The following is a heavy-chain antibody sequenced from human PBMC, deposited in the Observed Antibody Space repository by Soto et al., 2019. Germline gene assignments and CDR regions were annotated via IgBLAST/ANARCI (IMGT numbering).Heavy chain of an antibody. V-gene: IGHV3-23*01. Sequence: EVQLLESGGGLVQPGGCLRLSCAASGFTFSSYAMSWVRQAPGKGLEWVSAISGSGGSTYYADSVKGRFTISRDNSKNTLYLQMNSLRAEDTAVYYCAKPHVIAAAGGDWFDPWGQGTLVTVSS. CDR2: ISGSGGST. CDR3: AKPHVIAAAGGDWFDP. D-gene: IGHD6-13*01. CDR1: GFTFSSYA. J-gene: IGHJ5*02.